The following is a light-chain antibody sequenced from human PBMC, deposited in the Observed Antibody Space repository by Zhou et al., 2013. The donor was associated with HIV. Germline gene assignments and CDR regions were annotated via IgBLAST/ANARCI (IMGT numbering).Light chain of an antibody. J-gene: IGKJ2*03. CDR2: AAS. CDR1: QGISSY. Sequence: IQLTQSPSSLSASLGDRVTITCRASQGISSYLAWYQQKPGQAPKLLIYAASTLHSGVPSRFSGSGSGTEFTLTISSLQPDDSATYYCQQYNSHSSSFGQGTKLEIK. CDR3: QQYNSHSSS. V-gene: IGKV1-9*01.